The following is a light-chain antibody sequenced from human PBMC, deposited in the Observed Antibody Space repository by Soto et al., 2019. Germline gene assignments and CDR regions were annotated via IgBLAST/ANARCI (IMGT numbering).Light chain of an antibody. CDR3: SSYTISSTLV. Sequence: QSALTEPASVSGSPGQSITISCTGTSRDVGGYNYVSWYQQHPGKAPKLMIYDVSDRPSGVSNRFSGSKSGNTASLTISGLQAEDGADYYCSSYTISSTLVFGGGTKLTVL. J-gene: IGLJ2*01. V-gene: IGLV2-14*01. CDR1: SRDVGGYNY. CDR2: DVS.